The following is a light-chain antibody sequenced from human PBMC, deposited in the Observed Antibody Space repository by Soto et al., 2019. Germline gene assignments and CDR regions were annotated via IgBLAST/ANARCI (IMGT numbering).Light chain of an antibody. CDR2: EAS. Sequence: EVMLTQSPATLSLSLGERATLSCRASQGISDYLAWYQQKPGQAPRLLIYEASKRATGIPARFSGSGSGTDFTLTISRLEPEDFAVYYCQQYGSWPPWTFGQGTKVDIK. CDR3: QQYGSWPPWT. CDR1: QGISDY. J-gene: IGKJ1*01. V-gene: IGKV3-11*01.